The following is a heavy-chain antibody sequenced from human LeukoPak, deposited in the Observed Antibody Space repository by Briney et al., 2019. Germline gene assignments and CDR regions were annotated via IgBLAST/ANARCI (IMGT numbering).Heavy chain of an antibody. V-gene: IGHV3-7*01. CDR3: ARSGSGYFDY. Sequence: GRSLRLSCAASGITLSVYWMSWVRQPPGKWLEWVANIKQDGSEKYYRDSVQGRFTISRDNAKNSLYLQMNSLRAEDTAVYYCARSGSGYFDYWGQGSLVTVSS. CDR1: GITLSVYW. CDR2: IKQDGSEK. J-gene: IGHJ4*02.